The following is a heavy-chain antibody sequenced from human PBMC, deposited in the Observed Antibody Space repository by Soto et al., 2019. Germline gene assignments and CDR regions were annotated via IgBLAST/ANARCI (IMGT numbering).Heavy chain of an antibody. J-gene: IGHJ4*02. CDR1: GFPFSDHY. D-gene: IGHD6-25*01. CDR2: SRDKAESHTT. V-gene: IGHV3-72*01. Sequence: PVGSLRLSCAASGFPFSDHYMDWVRQAPGKGLEWVARSRDKAESHTTEHAASVRGRFTISRDDSKNSLYLQMNSLKTEDTAVYYCARSARLSQFDIWGQGIMVTAPQ. CDR3: ARSARLSQFDI.